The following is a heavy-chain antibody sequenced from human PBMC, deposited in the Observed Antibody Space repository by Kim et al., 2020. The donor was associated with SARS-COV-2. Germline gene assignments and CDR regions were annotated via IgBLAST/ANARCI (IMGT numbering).Heavy chain of an antibody. CDR1: GFTFSSYA. CDR3: ARNPISSSLPYFDY. Sequence: GGSLRLSCAASGFTFSSYAMHWVRQAPGKGLEWVAVISYDGSNKYYADSVKGRFTISRDNSKNTLYLQMNSLRAEDTAVYYCARNPISSSLPYFDYWGQGTLVTVSS. J-gene: IGHJ4*02. D-gene: IGHD6-13*01. CDR2: ISYDGSNK. V-gene: IGHV3-30*04.